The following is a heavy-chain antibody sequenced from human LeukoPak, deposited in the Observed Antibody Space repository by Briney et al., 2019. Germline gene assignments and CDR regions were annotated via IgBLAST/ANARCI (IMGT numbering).Heavy chain of an antibody. D-gene: IGHD3-10*01. CDR3: AKFFLPYLAGGTGSR. CDR1: GFRISDSA. J-gene: IGHJ4*02. V-gene: IGHV3-23*01. Sequence: PGGSLRLSCAASGFRISDSAIHWVRQAPGKGLEWVSSISGSGEITYYADSLEGRFTISRDNSKNTLYLQMNSLRAEDTALYYCAKFFLPYLAGGTGSRWGQGTLVTVSS. CDR2: ISGSGEIT.